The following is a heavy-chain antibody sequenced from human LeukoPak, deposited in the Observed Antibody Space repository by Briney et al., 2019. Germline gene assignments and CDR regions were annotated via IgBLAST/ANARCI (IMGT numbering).Heavy chain of an antibody. D-gene: IGHD2-15*01. CDR3: ARLMVVTPGVLL. V-gene: IGHV3-48*03. Sequence: GGSLSLSCAASGFTFSSYEMHWVRQAPGKGLEWVADISSSGTTIYYADSVKGRFTISRDNAKNSLYLQMNSLRAEDTAVYYCARLMVVTPGVLLWGQGTLVTVSS. CDR2: ISSSGTTI. J-gene: IGHJ4*02. CDR1: GFTFSSYE.